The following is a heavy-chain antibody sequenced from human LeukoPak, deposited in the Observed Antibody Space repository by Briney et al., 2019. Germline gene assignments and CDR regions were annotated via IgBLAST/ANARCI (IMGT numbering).Heavy chain of an antibody. CDR2: IHYSARI. D-gene: IGHD1-26*01. J-gene: IGHJ5*02. CDR3: TREVRSAWASFDP. Sequence: SETLSLTCAVYGGSFGGYYWGWIRQPPGKGLEWIGSIHYSARIYYNPSLKSRLTISPDTSKNQFSLKLTSVTAADTAVYYCTREVRSAWASFDPWGQGTLVIVSS. CDR1: GGSFGGYY. V-gene: IGHV4-38-2*02.